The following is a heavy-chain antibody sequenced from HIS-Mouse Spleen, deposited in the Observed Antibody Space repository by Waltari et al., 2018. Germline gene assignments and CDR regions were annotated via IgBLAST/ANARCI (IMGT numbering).Heavy chain of an antibody. D-gene: IGHD3-3*01. J-gene: IGHJ3*02. CDR3: ARDFHDFWSGYYGGDKKHDAFDI. V-gene: IGHV4-4*07. CDR2: SDTSGSP. Sequence: QVQLQESGPGLVKPSETLSLTCTVSGGSISSYYWSWIRQPAGKGLEWIGRSDTSGSPNHIPALTVRVPMSVEPSRSQFSLKLSSVTAAETAVYYCARDFHDFWSGYYGGDKKHDAFDIWGQGTMVTVSS. CDR1: GGSISSYY.